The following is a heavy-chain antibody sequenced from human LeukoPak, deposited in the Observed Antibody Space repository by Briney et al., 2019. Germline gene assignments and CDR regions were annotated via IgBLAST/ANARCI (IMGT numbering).Heavy chain of an antibody. D-gene: IGHD7-27*01. J-gene: IGHJ4*02. CDR3: ARGNELGPFFDY. Sequence: SETLSLTCAVSGASFSDYYWSWIRQPPGKGLEWIEEIIDSESTNFNPSLKSRVTMSVDTSKNQFSLKVTSVTAADTAVYYCARGNELGPFFDYWGQGTLVTVSS. V-gene: IGHV4-34*12. CDR2: IIDSEST. CDR1: GASFSDYY.